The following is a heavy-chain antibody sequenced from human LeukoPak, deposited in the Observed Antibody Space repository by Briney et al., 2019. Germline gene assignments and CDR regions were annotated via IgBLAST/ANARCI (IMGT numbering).Heavy chain of an antibody. D-gene: IGHD2-21*02. J-gene: IGHJ3*02. CDR2: IDWDDDK. Sequence: SGPTLVKPPQTLTLTCTFSGFSLNTRDVSVGWIRQPPGEALEWLALIDWDDDKRYRPSLRSRLTITKDTSKSQVVLTMTNMDPVDTATYYCAHNAYCGGDCYSGGAFDIWGQGTMVTVSS. CDR3: AHNAYCGGDCYSGGAFDI. V-gene: IGHV2-5*02. CDR1: GFSLNTRDVS.